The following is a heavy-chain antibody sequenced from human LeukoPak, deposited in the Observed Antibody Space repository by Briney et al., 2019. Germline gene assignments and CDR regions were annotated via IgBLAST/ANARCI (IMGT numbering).Heavy chain of an antibody. CDR1: GGSISSSY. CDR2: IYYSGSS. CDR3: ARERSSWYVAY. D-gene: IGHD6-13*01. J-gene: IGHJ4*02. Sequence: SETLSLTCTVSGGSISSSYWSWIRQPPGKGLEWIGYIYYSGSSSYNPSLKSRVTMSVDTSKNQFSLKVSSVTAADTAVYYCARERSSWYVAYWGQGTLVTVSS. V-gene: IGHV4-59*01.